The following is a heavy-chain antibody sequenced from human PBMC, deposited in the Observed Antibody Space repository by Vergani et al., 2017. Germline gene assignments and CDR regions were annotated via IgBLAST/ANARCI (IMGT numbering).Heavy chain of an antibody. V-gene: IGHV3-23*01. J-gene: IGHJ6*02. D-gene: IGHD1-26*01. CDR2: LSASDRRT. CDR1: GFTFIMHA. Sequence: EVHLLESGGGLVQSGGSLRLSCAASGFTFIMHAMSWVRQAPGKGLEWVSTLSASDRRTHYADSVKGRFTISRDNSKNTLYLQMNSLRAEDTAVYYCAEAYLETYSGSWPNDYYYGMDVWGQGTTVTVSS. CDR3: AEAYLETYSGSWPNDYYYGMDV.